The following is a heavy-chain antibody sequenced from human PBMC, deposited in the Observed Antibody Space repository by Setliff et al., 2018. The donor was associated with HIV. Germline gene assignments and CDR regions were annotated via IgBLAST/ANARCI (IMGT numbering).Heavy chain of an antibody. CDR1: GGSISSHY. CDR3: AREGAGASNFDY. Sequence: PSETLSLTCTVSGGSISSHYWSWIRQPPGKGLEWIGSIYYSGSTNYNPSLKSRVTISVDTSKNQFSLKLSSVTAADTAVYYCAREGAGASNFDYWGQGTLVTVSS. CDR2: IYYSGST. J-gene: IGHJ4*02. D-gene: IGHD1-26*01. V-gene: IGHV4-59*11.